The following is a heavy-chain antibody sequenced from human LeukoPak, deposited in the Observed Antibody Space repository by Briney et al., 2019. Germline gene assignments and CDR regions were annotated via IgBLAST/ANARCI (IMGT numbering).Heavy chain of an antibody. D-gene: IGHD2-15*01. CDR2: ISSSSSYI. CDR1: GFTFSSYS. Sequence: PGGSLRLSCAASGFTFSSYSMNWVRQAPGKGLEWASSISSSSSYIYYADSVKGRFTISRDNAKNSLYLQMNSLRAEDTAVYYCARSPVYCSGGSCYSGYDYWGQGTLVTVSS. V-gene: IGHV3-21*01. CDR3: ARSPVYCSGGSCYSGYDY. J-gene: IGHJ4*02.